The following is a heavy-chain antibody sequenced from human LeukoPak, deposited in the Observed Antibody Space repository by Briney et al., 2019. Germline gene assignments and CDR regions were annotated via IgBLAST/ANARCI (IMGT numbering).Heavy chain of an antibody. D-gene: IGHD2-2*01. CDR3: ARGQSLGYCSSTSCPSEY. CDR1: GYTFTSYG. CDR2: ISAYNGNT. Sequence: ASVKVSCKASGYTFTSYGISWVRQAPGQGLEWMGWISAYNGNTNYAQKFQGRVTITADESTSTAYMELSSLRSEDTAVYYCARGQSLGYCSSTSCPSEYWGQGTLVTVSS. V-gene: IGHV1-18*01. J-gene: IGHJ4*02.